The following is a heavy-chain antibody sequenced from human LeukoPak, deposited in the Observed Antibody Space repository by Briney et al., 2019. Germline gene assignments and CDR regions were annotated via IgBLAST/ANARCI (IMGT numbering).Heavy chain of an antibody. CDR1: GGSISSYY. J-gene: IGHJ4*02. CDR2: IYYSGST. CDR3: VRGGIVGTTARIPLFDY. V-gene: IGHV4-59*01. D-gene: IGHD1-26*01. Sequence: PSETLSLTCTVSGGSISSYYWSWVRQPPGKGLEWIGYIYYSGSTNYNPSLKSRVTMSVDTSKNQFSLKLSSVTAADTAVYYCVRGGIVGTTARIPLFDYWGQGTLVTVSS.